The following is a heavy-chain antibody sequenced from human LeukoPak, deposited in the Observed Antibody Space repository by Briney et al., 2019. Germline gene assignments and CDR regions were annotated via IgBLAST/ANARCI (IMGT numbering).Heavy chain of an antibody. Sequence: GGSLRLSCAASGFTFSSYSMNWVRQAPGKGLEWVSSISSSSSYIYYADSVKGRFTISRDNAKNSLYLQMNSLRAEDTAVYYCARDNAGYDILTGLVDYWGQGTLVTVSS. J-gene: IGHJ4*02. CDR3: ARDNAGYDILTGLVDY. CDR2: ISSSSSYI. D-gene: IGHD3-9*01. V-gene: IGHV3-21*01. CDR1: GFTFSSYS.